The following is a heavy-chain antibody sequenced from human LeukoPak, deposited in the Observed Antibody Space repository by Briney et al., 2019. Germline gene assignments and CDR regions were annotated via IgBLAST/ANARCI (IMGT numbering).Heavy chain of an antibody. J-gene: IGHJ3*02. D-gene: IGHD2-2*02. CDR2: IYYSGST. V-gene: IGHV4-39*01. Sequence: SETLSLTCTVSDGSISSSSYYWGWIRQPPGKGLEWIGTIYYSGSTYYSPSLKSRVAISVDTSKNQFSLKLSSVTAADTAVYYCANFCSSSSCHIRRAFDIWGQGTMVTVSS. CDR1: DGSISSSSYY. CDR3: ANFCSSSSCHIRRAFDI.